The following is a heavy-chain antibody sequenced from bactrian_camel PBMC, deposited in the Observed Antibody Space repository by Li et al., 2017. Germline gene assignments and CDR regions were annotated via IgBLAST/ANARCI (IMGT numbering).Heavy chain of an antibody. J-gene: IGHJ4*01. CDR2: IVRGTGRT. CDR3: SPVSRRGGLVFKRGRLGD. V-gene: IGHV3S53*01. CDR1: GYMHNIGC. Sequence: HVQLVESGGGSVQAGGSLTLSCKASGYMHNIGCMAWFRQTPHNEREGVASIVRGTGRTTYADSVKGRFTISQDTATGTVYLQMNNLKPEDTAVYYCSPVSRRGGLVFKRGRLGDWGQGTQVTVS. D-gene: IGHD1*01.